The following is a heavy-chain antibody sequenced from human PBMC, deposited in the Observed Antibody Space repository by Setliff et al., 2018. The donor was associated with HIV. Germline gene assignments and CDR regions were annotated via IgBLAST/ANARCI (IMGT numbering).Heavy chain of an antibody. CDR2: VIPIFGTA. J-gene: IGHJ6*03. D-gene: IGHD6-19*01. Sequence: ASVKVSCKASGGTFSSYAISWVRQAPGQGLEWMGGVIPIFGTANYAQKFQGRVTITADESTSTAYMELSSLKASDTAMYYCVRQRSGWYEGIRYYMDVWGKGTTVTVS. V-gene: IGHV1-69*13. CDR1: GGTFSSYA. CDR3: VRQRSGWYEGIRYYMDV.